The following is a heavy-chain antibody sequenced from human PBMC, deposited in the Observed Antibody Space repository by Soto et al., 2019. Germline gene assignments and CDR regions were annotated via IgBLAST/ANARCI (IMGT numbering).Heavy chain of an antibody. J-gene: IGHJ6*02. V-gene: IGHV1-24*01. CDR1: GYTLTELS. CDR3: ATGAMAGTPYYYYYGMDV. CDR2: FDHEDGET. D-gene: IGHD6-19*01. Sequence: QVQLVQSGAEVKKPGASVKVSCKVSGYTLTELSMHWVRQAPGKGLEWMGGFDHEDGETIYAQKVQGRVTMTEDTSTDTADMERSSLRSEDTAVYYCATGAMAGTPYYYYYGMDVWGQGSTVTVSS.